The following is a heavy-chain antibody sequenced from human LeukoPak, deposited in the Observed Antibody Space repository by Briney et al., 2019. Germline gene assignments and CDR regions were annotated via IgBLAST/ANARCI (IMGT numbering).Heavy chain of an antibody. CDR2: INNDGGST. D-gene: IGHD5-12*01. V-gene: IGHV3-23*01. CDR1: GFSFNSYA. CDR3: AKLPYGGYGEYFDY. J-gene: IGHJ4*02. Sequence: PGGSLRLSCAASGFSFNSYAMSWVRQAPGKGLEWVSAINNDGGSTYYADSVKGRFTISRDNSKNTLYLQMNSLRAEDTAVYYCAKLPYGGYGEYFDYWGQGTLVTVSS.